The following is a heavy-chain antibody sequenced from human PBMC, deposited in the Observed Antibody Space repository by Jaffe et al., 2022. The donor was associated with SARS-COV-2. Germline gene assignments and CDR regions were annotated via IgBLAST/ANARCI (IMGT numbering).Heavy chain of an antibody. Sequence: EVQLVESGGGLVQPGRSLRLSCAASGFTFDDYAMHWVRQAPGKGLEWVSGISWNSGSIGYADSVKGRFTISRDNAKNSLYLQMNSLRAEDTALYYCAKAIFTRLRYFYMDVWGQGTTVTVSS. CDR1: GFTFDDYA. V-gene: IGHV3-9*01. CDR2: ISWNSGSI. CDR3: AKAIFTRLRYFYMDV. J-gene: IGHJ6*02. D-gene: IGHD3-9*01.